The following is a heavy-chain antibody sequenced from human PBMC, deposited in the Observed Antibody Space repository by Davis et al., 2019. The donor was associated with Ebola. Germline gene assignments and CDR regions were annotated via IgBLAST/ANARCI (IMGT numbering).Heavy chain of an antibody. CDR2: ICGSTGST. Sequence: GGSLRLSCAASGFTFSNYAMTWFRQAPGEGLEWVSSICGSTGSTYYADSVRGRFTVSRDNSKNMLFLQLNSLRDEDTAVYYCARDLLEPLYYYYGMDVWGQGTTVTVSS. CDR3: ARDLLEPLYYYYGMDV. J-gene: IGHJ6*02. V-gene: IGHV3-23*01. CDR1: GFTFSNYA. D-gene: IGHD1-1*01.